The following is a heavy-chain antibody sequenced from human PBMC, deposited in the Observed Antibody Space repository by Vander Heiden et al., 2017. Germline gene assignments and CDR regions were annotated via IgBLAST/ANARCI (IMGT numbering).Heavy chain of an antibody. Sequence: PGKGLEWIGEINHSGSTNYNPSLKSRVTISVDTSKNQFSRKLSSVTAADTAVYHCARGEVPAADSSTEYGMDVWGQGTTVTVSS. CDR2: INHSGST. CDR3: ARGEVPAADSSTEYGMDV. J-gene: IGHJ6*02. D-gene: IGHD3-22*01. V-gene: IGHV4-34*01.